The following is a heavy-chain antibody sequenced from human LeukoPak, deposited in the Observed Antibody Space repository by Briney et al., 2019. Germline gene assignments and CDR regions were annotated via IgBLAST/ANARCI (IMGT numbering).Heavy chain of an antibody. D-gene: IGHD6-19*01. CDR1: GYTFTSYY. CDR2: INPSGGST. J-gene: IGHJ4*02. Sequence: ASVKVSCKASGYTFTSYYMHWVRQAPGQGLEWMGIINPSGGSTSYARKFQGRVTMTRDTSTSTVYMELSSLRSEDTAVYYCASKGSGWYFGYWGQGTLVTVSS. V-gene: IGHV1-46*01. CDR3: ASKGSGWYFGY.